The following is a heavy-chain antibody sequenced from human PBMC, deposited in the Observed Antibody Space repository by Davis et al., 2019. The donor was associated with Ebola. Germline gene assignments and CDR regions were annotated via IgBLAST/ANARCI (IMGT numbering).Heavy chain of an antibody. CDR2: ISYDGSNK. V-gene: IGHV3-30*18. D-gene: IGHD6-19*01. J-gene: IGHJ6*02. Sequence: GESLKISCAASGFTFSSYWMSWVRQAPGKGLEWVAVISYDGSNKYYADSVKGRFTISRDNSKNTLYLQMNSLRAEDTAVYYCAKRGGYSSGWYGGMDVWGQGTTVTVSS. CDR3: AKRGGYSSGWYGGMDV. CDR1: GFTFSSYW.